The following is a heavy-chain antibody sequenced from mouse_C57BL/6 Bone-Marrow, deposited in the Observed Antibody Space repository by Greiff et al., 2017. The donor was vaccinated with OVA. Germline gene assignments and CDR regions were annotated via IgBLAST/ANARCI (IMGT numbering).Heavy chain of an antibody. Sequence: VQLKQSGAELVKPGASVKLSCKASGYNITDYYMHWVKQRTEQGLEWIGRIDPEDGKTKYAPKFQGKATITADTSSNTAYLQLSSLTSEDTAVYYCARSNFYVDYWGQGTTLTVSS. D-gene: IGHD2-5*01. CDR2: IDPEDGKT. CDR3: ARSNFYVDY. J-gene: IGHJ2*01. V-gene: IGHV14-2*01. CDR1: GYNITDYY.